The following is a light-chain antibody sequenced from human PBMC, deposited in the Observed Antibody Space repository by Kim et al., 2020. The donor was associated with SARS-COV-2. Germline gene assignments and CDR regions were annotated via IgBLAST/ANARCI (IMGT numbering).Light chain of an antibody. CDR2: EGS. CDR3: SSYAGSNNSLYV. CDR1: SSDVGSYNL. J-gene: IGLJ1*01. V-gene: IGLV2-23*01. Sequence: QSALTQPASVSGSPGQSITISCTGTSSDVGSYNLVSWYQQHPGKAPKLMIYEGSKRPSGVSNRFSGSKSGNTASLTISGLQAEDEADYYCSSYAGSNNSLYVFGTGTKVTVL.